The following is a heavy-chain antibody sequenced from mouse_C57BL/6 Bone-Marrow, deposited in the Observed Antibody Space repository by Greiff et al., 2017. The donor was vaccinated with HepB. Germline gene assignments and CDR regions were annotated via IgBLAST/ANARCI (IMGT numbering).Heavy chain of an antibody. CDR2: IDPSDSYT. J-gene: IGHJ1*03. V-gene: IGHV1-50*01. Sequence: QVQLQQPGAELVKPGASVKLSCKASGYTFTSYWMQWVKQRPGQGLEWIGEIDPSDSYTNYNQKFKGKATLTVDTSSSTAYMQLSSLTSEDSAVYYCARPPYYPRYFDVWGTGTTVTVSS. D-gene: IGHD1-1*01. CDR3: ARPPYYPRYFDV. CDR1: GYTFTSYW.